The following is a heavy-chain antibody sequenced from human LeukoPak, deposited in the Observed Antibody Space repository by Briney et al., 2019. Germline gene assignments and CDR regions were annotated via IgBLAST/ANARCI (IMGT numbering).Heavy chain of an antibody. D-gene: IGHD6-13*01. Sequence: NPSETLSLTCTVSGGSISSYYWSWIRQPAGKGLEWIGYIYYSGSTNYNPSLKSRVTISVDTSKNQFSLKLSSVTAADTAVYYCARVAAADKNWFDPWGQGTLVTVSS. CDR3: ARVAAADKNWFDP. CDR2: IYYSGST. V-gene: IGHV4-59*01. J-gene: IGHJ5*02. CDR1: GGSISSYY.